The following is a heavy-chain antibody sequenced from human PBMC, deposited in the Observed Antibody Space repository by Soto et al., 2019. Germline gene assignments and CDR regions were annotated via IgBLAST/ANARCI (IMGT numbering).Heavy chain of an antibody. V-gene: IGHV4-59*01. CDR1: GGSISSYY. CDR3: ARDSGRYDILTGYRPFDY. D-gene: IGHD3-9*01. J-gene: IGHJ4*02. CDR2: IYYSGST. Sequence: SETLSLTCTVSGGSISSYYWSWIRQPPGKGLEWIGYIYYSGSTNYNPSLKSRVTISVDTSKSQFSLKLSSVTAADTAVYYCARDSGRYDILTGYRPFDYWGQGTLVTVSS.